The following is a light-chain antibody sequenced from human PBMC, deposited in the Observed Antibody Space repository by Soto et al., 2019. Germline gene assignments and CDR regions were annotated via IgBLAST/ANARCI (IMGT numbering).Light chain of an antibody. CDR3: QQYGSSPPIT. CDR1: QSVSSSY. Sequence: ELVLAQSPGNLSLSPGERATLSCRASQSVSSSYLAWYQQKPGQAPRLLIYGASSRATGIPDRFSGSGSGTDFTLTISRLEPEDFAVYYCQQYGSSPPITFGQGTRLESK. V-gene: IGKV3-20*01. J-gene: IGKJ5*01. CDR2: GAS.